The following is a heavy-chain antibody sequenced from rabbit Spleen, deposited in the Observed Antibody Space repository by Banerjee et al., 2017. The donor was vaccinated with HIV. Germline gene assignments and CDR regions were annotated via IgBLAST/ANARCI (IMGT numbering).Heavy chain of an antibody. Sequence: EESGGGLVQPEGSLTLTCTASGFSFSSSYWICWVRQAPGKGLEWIGCIYTGTGSTYYASWAKGRFTISKTSTTVTLQMTSLTAADTATYFCARGGSGNGDGHDLWGPGTLVTVS. V-gene: IGHV1S45*01. CDR2: IYTGTGST. D-gene: IGHD1-1*01. CDR1: GFSFSSSYW. J-gene: IGHJ4*01. CDR3: ARGGSGNGDGHDL.